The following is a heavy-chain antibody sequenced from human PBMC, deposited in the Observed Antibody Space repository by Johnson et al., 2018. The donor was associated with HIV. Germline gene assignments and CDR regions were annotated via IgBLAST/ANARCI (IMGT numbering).Heavy chain of an antibody. CDR3: ARESRLGPLAHAFDI. V-gene: IGHV3-66*03. D-gene: IGHD7-27*01. CDR1: GFSVTSND. CDR2: FYSDGGT. J-gene: IGHJ3*02. Sequence: MLLVESGGGLIQPGGSLRLSCAASGFSVTSNDMNWVRQAPGKGLEWVSGFYSDGGTYSADSVKGRFTISRDNSKNTLYLQMNSLRAEDTAVYYCARESRLGPLAHAFDIWGQGTMVTVSS.